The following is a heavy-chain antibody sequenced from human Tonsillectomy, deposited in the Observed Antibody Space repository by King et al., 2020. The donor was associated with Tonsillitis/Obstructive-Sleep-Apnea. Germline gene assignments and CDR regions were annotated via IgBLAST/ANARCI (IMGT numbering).Heavy chain of an antibody. CDR1: GFTVSSNY. V-gene: IGHV3-53*01. CDR2: IYSGGSP. CDR3: ARGWRVVAATYFDY. D-gene: IGHD2-15*01. J-gene: IGHJ4*02. Sequence: VQLVESGGGLIQPGGSLRLSCAASGFTVSSNYMSWVRQAPGKGLEWVAVIYSGGSPYYADSVKGRFTISRDNSKNTLYLQMNSLRAEDTAVYYCARGWRVVAATYFDYWGQGTLVTVSS.